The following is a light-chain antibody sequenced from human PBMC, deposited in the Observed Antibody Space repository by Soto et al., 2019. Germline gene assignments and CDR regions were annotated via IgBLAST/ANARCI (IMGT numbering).Light chain of an antibody. CDR1: QSISSW. J-gene: IGKJ1*01. V-gene: IGKV1-5*03. Sequence: DIQMTQSPSTLSASVGDRVTITCRASQSISSWLAWYQQKPGKAPKLLIYKASSLESGVPSRFSRSGSGTEVTLTTTRMQPDDFASYYRQQYNSLWTFGQGTKAEIK. CDR3: QQYNSLWT. CDR2: KAS.